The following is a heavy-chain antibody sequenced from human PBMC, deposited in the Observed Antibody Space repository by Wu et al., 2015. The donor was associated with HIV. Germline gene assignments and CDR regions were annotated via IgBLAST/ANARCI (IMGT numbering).Heavy chain of an antibody. V-gene: IGHV1-2*02. Sequence: QVQLVQSGAEVKKPGASVKVSCKASGYTFTGYYMHWVRQAPGQGLEWMGWINPNSGGTNYAQKFQGRVTMTEDTSTDTAYMELSSLRSEDTAVYYCATRGSDGDYRTVNYLSYFDYWGQGTLVTVSS. CDR2: INPNSGGT. CDR3: ATRGSDGDYRTVNYLSYFDY. CDR1: GYTFTGYY. D-gene: IGHD2-21*02. J-gene: IGHJ4*02.